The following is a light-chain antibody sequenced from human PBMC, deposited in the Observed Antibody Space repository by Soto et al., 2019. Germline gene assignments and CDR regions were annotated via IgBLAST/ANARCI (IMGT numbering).Light chain of an antibody. CDR2: KAS. V-gene: IGKV1-5*03. CDR3: QQYNRYST. J-gene: IGKJ2*01. Sequence: DIQMTQSPSTLSASVGDRVTMTCRASQSISYWLAWYQQKPGKAPKLLIYKASTLESGVPSRFSGSGSGTEFTLTISSLQPDDFATYYCQQYNRYSTFGQGTKLEIK. CDR1: QSISYW.